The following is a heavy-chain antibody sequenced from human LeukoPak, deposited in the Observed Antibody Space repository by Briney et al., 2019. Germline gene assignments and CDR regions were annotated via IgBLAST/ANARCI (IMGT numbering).Heavy chain of an antibody. Sequence: ASVKVSCKASGYTFTKNGISWVRQAPGQGLEWMGWISAYNGNTKYARNFQGRVTMTTDTSTSTAYMELESLRSDDTAVYFCARDGYYDSSGFSDHWGQGTLVTVSS. V-gene: IGHV1-18*01. CDR2: ISAYNGNT. CDR1: GYTFTKNG. D-gene: IGHD3-22*01. CDR3: ARDGYYDSSGFSDH. J-gene: IGHJ4*02.